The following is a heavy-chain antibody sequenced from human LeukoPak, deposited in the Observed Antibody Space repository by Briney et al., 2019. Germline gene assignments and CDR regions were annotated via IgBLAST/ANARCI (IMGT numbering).Heavy chain of an antibody. CDR2: INHSGST. CDR1: GGSFSGYY. J-gene: IGHJ5*02. V-gene: IGHV4-34*01. CDR3: ARGRGIAKFTRWFDP. D-gene: IGHD6-13*01. Sequence: PSETLSLTCAVYGGSFSGYYWSWIRQPPGKGLEWIGEINHSGSTNYNPSLKSRVTISVGTSKNQFSLKLSSVTAADTAVYYCARGRGIAKFTRWFDPWGQGTLVTVSS.